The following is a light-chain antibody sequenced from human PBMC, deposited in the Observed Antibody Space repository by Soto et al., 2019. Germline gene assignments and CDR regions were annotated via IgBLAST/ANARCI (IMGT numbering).Light chain of an antibody. V-gene: IGLV2-8*01. J-gene: IGLJ2*01. CDR3: SSYAGSNNLGV. Sequence: QSVLPQPPSASGSPGQSVTISCTGTSSDVGGYNYVSWYQQHPGKAPKLMIYEVSKRPSGVPDRTSGYKSDNTASMTVSGLQAEDEADYYCSSYAGSNNLGVFGGGTKVTVL. CDR2: EVS. CDR1: SSDVGGYNY.